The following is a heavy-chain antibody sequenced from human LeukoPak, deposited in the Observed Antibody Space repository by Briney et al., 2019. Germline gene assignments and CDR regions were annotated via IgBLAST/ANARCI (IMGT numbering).Heavy chain of an antibody. CDR1: GFTFSSYE. D-gene: IGHD3-10*01. CDR2: ISSSGSTI. V-gene: IGHV3-48*03. CDR3: AREKLRKGVRGVITPGRPIDY. Sequence: GGSLRLSCAASGFTFSSYEMNWVRQAPGKGLEWVSYISSSGSTIYYADSVKGRFTISRDNAKDSLYLQMNSLRAEDTAVYYCAREKLRKGVRGVITPGRPIDYWGQGTLVTVSS. J-gene: IGHJ4*02.